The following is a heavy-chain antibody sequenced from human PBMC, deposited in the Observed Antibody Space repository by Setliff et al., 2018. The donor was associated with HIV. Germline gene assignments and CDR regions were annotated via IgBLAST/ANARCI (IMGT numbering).Heavy chain of an antibody. CDR1: GFAFSDNP. D-gene: IGHD3-22*01. J-gene: IGHJ4*02. CDR2: IRGKSDII. CDR3: ARDYNYIFDS. V-gene: IGHV3-48*01. Sequence: GGSLSLSCVASSGFAFSDNPMNWVRQAPGKGLEWISHIRGKSDIIKYAESVMGRFTISRDNAKNSLYLEMNSLRAEDTAIYYCARDYNYIFDSWGQGVLVTVSS.